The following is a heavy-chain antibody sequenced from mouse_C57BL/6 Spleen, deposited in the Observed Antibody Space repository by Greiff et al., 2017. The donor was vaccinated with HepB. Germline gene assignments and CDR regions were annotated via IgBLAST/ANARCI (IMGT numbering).Heavy chain of an antibody. CDR1: GFTFTDYY. V-gene: IGHV7-3*01. CDR3: ASFYSNYADSWFAY. CDR2: IRNKANGYTT. Sequence: DVKLVESGGGLVQPGGSLSLSCAASGFTFTDYYMSWVRQPPGKALEWLGFIRNKANGYTTEYSASVKGRFTISRENSQSILYLQVNALRAEDSATYYCASFYSNYADSWFAYWGQGTLVTVSA. D-gene: IGHD2-5*01. J-gene: IGHJ3*01.